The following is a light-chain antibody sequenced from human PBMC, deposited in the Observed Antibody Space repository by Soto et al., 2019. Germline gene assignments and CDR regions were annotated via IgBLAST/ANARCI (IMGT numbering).Light chain of an antibody. CDR3: CSYAGGTSVV. J-gene: IGLJ2*01. CDR2: QDI. CDR1: SSDVGRYSL. V-gene: IGLV2-23*01. Sequence: QSALTQPASVSGSLGQSITISCTGTSSDVGRYSLVSWYQQYPGKDPRLMIYQDIERPSGVSNRFSASKSGNTASLTISGLQTEDEANYYCCSYAGGTSVVFGGGTKLTVL.